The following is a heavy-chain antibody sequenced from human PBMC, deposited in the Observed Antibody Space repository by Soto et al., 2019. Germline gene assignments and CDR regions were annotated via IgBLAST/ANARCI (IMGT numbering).Heavy chain of an antibody. CDR3: ARKTDGKNPFYD. Sequence: QVQLQESGPGLVKPSDTVSLSCAVSGYSISSSNWWGWIRQPPGKGLEWIGYIYYTGSTHYNPSLKSRVTMSVDTSKNQFSLKLTSVTAVDTAVYFCARKTDGKNPFYDWGQGTPVTVSS. CDR2: IYYTGST. CDR1: GYSISSSNW. V-gene: IGHV4-28*01. J-gene: IGHJ4*02.